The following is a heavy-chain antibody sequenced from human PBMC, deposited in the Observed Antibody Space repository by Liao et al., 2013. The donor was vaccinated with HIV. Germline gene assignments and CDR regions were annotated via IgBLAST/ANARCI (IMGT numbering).Heavy chain of an antibody. Sequence: QMQLQESGPGLVKPSQTLSLSCTVSGGSISSGSYYWSWIRQPAGKGLEWIGRIYTDGGTNYDSSLKSRVTISMDTSKNQFSLKVDSVTAADTAVYYCARQATAGGFLGRHIDYWGQGTLVTVSS. D-gene: IGHD6-13*01. CDR3: ARQATAGGFLGRHIDY. V-gene: IGHV4-61*02. CDR1: GGSISSGSYY. J-gene: IGHJ4*02. CDR2: IYTDGGT.